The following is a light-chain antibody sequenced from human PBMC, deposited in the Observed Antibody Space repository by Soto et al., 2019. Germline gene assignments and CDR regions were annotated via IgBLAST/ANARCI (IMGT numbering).Light chain of an antibody. CDR2: EVT. Sequence: QSALTQPPSASGSPGQSVTISCTGTSTDVYGSNFVSWYQQHPGKAPKLMIYEVTKRPSGVPDRFSGSKSGTSASLAISGLRSEDEADYYCAAWDDSLSGWVFGGGTKVTVL. J-gene: IGLJ3*02. CDR1: STDVYGSNF. CDR3: AAWDDSLSGWV. V-gene: IGLV2-8*01.